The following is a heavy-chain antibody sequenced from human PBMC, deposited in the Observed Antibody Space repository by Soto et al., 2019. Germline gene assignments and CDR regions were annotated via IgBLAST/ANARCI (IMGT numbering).Heavy chain of an antibody. V-gene: IGHV3-48*03. CDR3: ARQPELLRAGPNYYHPSVLDV. CDR1: GFNFNSYE. CDR2: ISKSGGTT. D-gene: IGHD3-22*01. Sequence: LRLSCAGSGFNFNSYEMNWVRQAPGKGLEWVSYISKSGGTTYYAASLKGRFTVSRDNAKNSLYLQIDGLRADDTADYDRARQPELLRAGPNYYHPSVLDVWGQGTTVTVSS. J-gene: IGHJ6*02.